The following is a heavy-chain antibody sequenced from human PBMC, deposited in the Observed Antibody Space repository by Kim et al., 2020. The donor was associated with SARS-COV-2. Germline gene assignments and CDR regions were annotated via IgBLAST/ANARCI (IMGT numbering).Heavy chain of an antibody. Sequence: AETVTCRITISRDNAKNSLYLQMNRLRAEDTAVYYWARDRTTMVRRAVGYWGQGTLVTVSS. V-gene: IGHV3-21*01. CDR3: ARDRTTMVRRAVGY. D-gene: IGHD3-10*01. J-gene: IGHJ4*02.